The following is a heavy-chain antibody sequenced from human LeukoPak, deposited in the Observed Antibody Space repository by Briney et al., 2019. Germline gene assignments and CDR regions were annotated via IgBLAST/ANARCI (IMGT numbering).Heavy chain of an antibody. D-gene: IGHD3-10*01. CDR1: GYTFTSYY. Sequence: ASVKVSCKASGYTFTSYYMHWVRQAPGQRLEWMGWINTGNGNTKYSQKFQGRVTITRDTSASTAYVELSSLRSEDTAVYYCTRVLGRGDYFDYWGQGTLVTVSS. CDR2: INTGNGNT. V-gene: IGHV1-3*04. J-gene: IGHJ4*02. CDR3: TRVLGRGDYFDY.